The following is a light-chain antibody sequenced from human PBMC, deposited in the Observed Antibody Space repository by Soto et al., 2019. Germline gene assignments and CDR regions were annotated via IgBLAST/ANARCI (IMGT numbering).Light chain of an antibody. J-gene: IGKJ5*01. V-gene: IGKV3-11*01. CDR1: QSVSSY. CDR3: QERPILCIS. CDR2: DAY. Sequence: ATLVVIKREGASRAGRASQSVSSYLAWYQQKPGQAPRLLIYDAYNRATGIPPRFTGSGSGTDFPPTPRCLAPEHSPGHCCQERPILCISFGQGTRLEIK.